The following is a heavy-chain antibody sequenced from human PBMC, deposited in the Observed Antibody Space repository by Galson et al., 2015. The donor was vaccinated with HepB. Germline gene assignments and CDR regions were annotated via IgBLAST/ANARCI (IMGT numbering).Heavy chain of an antibody. CDR1: GFSFTSSW. D-gene: IGHD3-9*01. CDR2: IDPSDPYS. J-gene: IGHJ2*01. Sequence: QSGAEVKKPGESLRISCEASGFSFTSSWFTWVRQMPGKGLEWVGRIDPSDPYSTYSPSFQGHVTISADNSISTVYLQWSSLKTSDTAMYYCARGYDILTGPWGRGTLVIVSS. V-gene: IGHV5-10-1*01. CDR3: ARGYDILTGP.